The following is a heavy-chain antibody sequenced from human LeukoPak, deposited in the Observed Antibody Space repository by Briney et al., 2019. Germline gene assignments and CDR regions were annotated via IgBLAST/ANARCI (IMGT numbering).Heavy chain of an antibody. D-gene: IGHD3-10*01. CDR1: GFTFGNYA. V-gene: IGHV3-64*01. CDR2: ISDNGRQT. CDR3: ARDGSGSPDY. J-gene: IGHJ4*02. Sequence: GGSLRLSCAASGFTFGNYAIHWIRQAPGKGLEYVSAISDNGRQTFYANSVKGRFTISRDNSKNTLYLQMGSLRAEDMAVYYCARDGSGSPDYWGQGTLVTVSS.